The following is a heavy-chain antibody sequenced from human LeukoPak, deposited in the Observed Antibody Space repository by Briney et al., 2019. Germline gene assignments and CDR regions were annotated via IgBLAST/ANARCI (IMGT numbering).Heavy chain of an antibody. J-gene: IGHJ3*02. D-gene: IGHD1-14*01. CDR1: GGSFSGYY. CDR2: INHSGST. Sequence: SETLSLTCAVYGGSFSGYYWSWIRQPPGKGLEWIGEINHSGSTNYNPSLKSRVTISVDTSKNQFSLKLSSVTAADTAVYYCARDRNERAFDIWGQGTMVTVSS. V-gene: IGHV4-34*01. CDR3: ARDRNERAFDI.